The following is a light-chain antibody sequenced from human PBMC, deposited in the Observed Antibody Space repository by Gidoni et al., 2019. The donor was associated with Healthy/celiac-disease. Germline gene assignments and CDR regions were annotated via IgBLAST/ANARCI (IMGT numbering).Light chain of an antibody. CDR2: LGS. V-gene: IGKV2-28*01. J-gene: IGKJ2*01. CDR1: QSLRHSNGYND. Sequence: DMVMTQSPLSLPVTPGEPASIACRSSQSLRHSNGYNDLDWYLQKPGQSPQLLIYLGSNRASGVPDRFSGSGSGTDFTLKISRVEAEDVGVYYCMQALQTPYTFXQXTKLEIK. CDR3: MQALQTPYT.